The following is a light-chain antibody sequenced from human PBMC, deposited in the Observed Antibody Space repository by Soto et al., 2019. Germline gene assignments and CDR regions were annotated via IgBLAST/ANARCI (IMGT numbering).Light chain of an antibody. J-gene: IGKJ5*01. CDR3: QQRGNWPIT. Sequence: EIVMTQSPATLSVSPGERATLSCRASQSVSSNLAWYQHKPGQAPRLLIYGASTRATGIPARFSASGSGTEFSLTISSLQSEDFAVYYCQQRGNWPITFGQGTRLEIK. V-gene: IGKV3-15*01. CDR1: QSVSSN. CDR2: GAS.